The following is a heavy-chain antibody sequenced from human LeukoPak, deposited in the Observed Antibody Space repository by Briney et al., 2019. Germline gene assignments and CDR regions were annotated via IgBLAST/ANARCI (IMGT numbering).Heavy chain of an antibody. J-gene: IGHJ3*02. CDR1: GFTFSDSA. CDR3: ARDVGGIEGRAFDI. Sequence: PGGSLRLSCAASGFTFSDSAIHWVRQAPGKGLEWVALISYDGSNKYYADSVKGRFTISRDNSKNTLYLQMNSLRADDTAVYYCARDVGGIEGRAFDIWGHGTMVTVSS. D-gene: IGHD1-26*01. V-gene: IGHV3-30-3*01. CDR2: ISYDGSNK.